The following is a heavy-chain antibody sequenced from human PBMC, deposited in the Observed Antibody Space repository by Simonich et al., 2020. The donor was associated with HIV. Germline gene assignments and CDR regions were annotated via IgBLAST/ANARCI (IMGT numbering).Heavy chain of an antibody. Sequence: QVQLVESGGGVVQPGRSLRLSCAASGFTFSSYAMHWVRQAPGKGLEWVAVISYDGSNKYYADSVKCRFTISRDNSKNTLYLQRNSLRAEDTAVYYCASGGSISSVWADDYWGQGTLVTVSS. V-gene: IGHV3-30*07. D-gene: IGHD3-16*01. CDR2: ISYDGSNK. CDR3: ASGGSISSVWADDY. CDR1: GFTFSSYA. J-gene: IGHJ4*02.